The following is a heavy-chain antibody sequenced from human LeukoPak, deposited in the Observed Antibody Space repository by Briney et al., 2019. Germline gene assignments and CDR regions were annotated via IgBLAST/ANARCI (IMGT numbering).Heavy chain of an antibody. D-gene: IGHD3-22*01. CDR1: GGSINSHSYY. J-gene: IGHJ6*03. V-gene: IGHV4-39*07. Sequence: PSETLSLTCTVSGGSINSHSYYWGWIRQTPEKGLEWIGEMNPSGSTNYNPSLKSRVTISVDTSKNQFSLELSSVTAADTAVYYCARGRQDVTMIVVVMTAVSYYLDVWGKGTTVTVS. CDR3: ARGRQDVTMIVVVMTAVSYYLDV. CDR2: MNPSGST.